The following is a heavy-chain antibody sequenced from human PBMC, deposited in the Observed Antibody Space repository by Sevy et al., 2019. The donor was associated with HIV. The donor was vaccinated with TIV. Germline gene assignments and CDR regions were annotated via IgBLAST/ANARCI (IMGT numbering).Heavy chain of an antibody. CDR1: GFTFSSYD. V-gene: IGHV3-23*01. D-gene: IGHD2-21*02. CDR2: ISGSGGST. J-gene: IGHJ4*02. Sequence: GGSLILSCAASGFTFSSYDMSWVRQAPGKGLEWVSAISGSGGSTYYADSVKGRFTISRDNSKNTLYLQMNSLRAEDTAVYYCAKDNRFYCGGDCYSHYWGQGTLVTVSS. CDR3: AKDNRFYCGGDCYSHY.